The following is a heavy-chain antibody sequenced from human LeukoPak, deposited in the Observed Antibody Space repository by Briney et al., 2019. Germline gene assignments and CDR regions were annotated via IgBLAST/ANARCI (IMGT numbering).Heavy chain of an antibody. V-gene: IGHV2-5*02. CDR1: GFSLSTSGVG. Sequence: SGPALVNPTQTLTLTCTFSGFSLSTSGVGVGWIRQPPGKALEWLALIYWDDDKRYSPSLKSRLTITKDTSKNQVVLTMTNMDPVDTATYYCAHTNWNIAVAGTRGLWYWGQGTLVTVSS. CDR3: AHTNWNIAVAGTRGLWY. D-gene: IGHD6-19*01. J-gene: IGHJ4*02. CDR2: IYWDDDK.